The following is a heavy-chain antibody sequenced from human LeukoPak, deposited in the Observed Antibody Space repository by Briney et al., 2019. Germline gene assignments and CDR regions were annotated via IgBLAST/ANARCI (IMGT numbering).Heavy chain of an antibody. Sequence: RGESLKISCKGSGYSFINYWIGWVRQMPGKGLEWMGIIYPSDSDTRYSPSFEGQVTISADKSIYTAYLQWSSLKASDTAMYYCARRLRHYYDSSGFDYWGQGTLVTVSS. D-gene: IGHD3-22*01. CDR2: IYPSDSDT. CDR1: GYSFINYW. V-gene: IGHV5-51*01. CDR3: ARRLRHYYDSSGFDY. J-gene: IGHJ4*02.